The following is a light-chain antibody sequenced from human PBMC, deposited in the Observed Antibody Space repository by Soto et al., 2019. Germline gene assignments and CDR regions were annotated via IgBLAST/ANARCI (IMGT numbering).Light chain of an antibody. J-gene: IGKJ2*01. CDR3: QQSDSTPYT. Sequence: DIQMTPSPSSLSASVGDRVTITCRASQTISTYLNWYQQKPGKAPRLLIYDASSLLSGVPSRFSGSGSGTDFTLTIASLQPEDFSTYYCQQSDSTPYTFGQGTKVDI. V-gene: IGKV1-39*01. CDR2: DAS. CDR1: QTISTY.